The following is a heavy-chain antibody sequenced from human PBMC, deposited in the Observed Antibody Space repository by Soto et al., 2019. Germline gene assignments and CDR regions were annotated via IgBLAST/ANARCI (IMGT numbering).Heavy chain of an antibody. J-gene: IGHJ4*02. D-gene: IGHD3-9*01. V-gene: IGHV4-61*01. CDR1: GGSVSSGSYH. CDR2: IYYSGST. Sequence: PSETLSLTCTVSGGSVSSGSYHWSWIRQPPGKGLEWIGYIYYSGSTNYNPSLKSRVTISVDTSKNQFSLKLSSVTAADTAVYYCARDFTGDAIGYWGQGTLVT. CDR3: ARDFTGDAIGY.